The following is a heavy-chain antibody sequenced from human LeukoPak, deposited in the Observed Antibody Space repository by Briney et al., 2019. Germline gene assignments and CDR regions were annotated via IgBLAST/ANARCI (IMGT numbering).Heavy chain of an antibody. Sequence: GGSLRLSCAASGFTVSSNYMSWVRQAPGKGLEWVSVIYSGGSTYYADSVKGRFTVSRDNSKNTLYLQMNSLRAEDTAVYYCASGGQYCSSTSCRPSVDPWGQGTLVTVSS. CDR3: ASGGQYCSSTSCRPSVDP. V-gene: IGHV3-66*02. D-gene: IGHD2-2*01. CDR2: IYSGGST. J-gene: IGHJ5*02. CDR1: GFTVSSNY.